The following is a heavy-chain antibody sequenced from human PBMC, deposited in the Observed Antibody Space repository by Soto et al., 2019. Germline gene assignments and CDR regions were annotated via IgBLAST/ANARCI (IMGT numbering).Heavy chain of an antibody. CDR2: SSSSVSVI. Sequence: GGSLRLSCAVSGFTFSDYYMSWFRQAPGKGLEWVSHSSSSVSVIYYADSVKGRFTISRDNAKNSLHLQMNSLRAEDTAVYYCARHNYGSGSTYFDYWGQGTLVTVSS. D-gene: IGHD3-10*01. J-gene: IGHJ4*02. CDR1: GFTFSDYY. V-gene: IGHV3-11*01. CDR3: ARHNYGSGSTYFDY.